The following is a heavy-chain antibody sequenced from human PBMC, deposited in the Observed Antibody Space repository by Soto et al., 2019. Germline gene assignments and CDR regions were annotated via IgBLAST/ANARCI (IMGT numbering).Heavy chain of an antibody. V-gene: IGHV1-18*01. CDR1: GYTFTSYG. CDR3: ATDPYQDFWRDPDAFDI. D-gene: IGHD3-3*01. J-gene: IGHJ3*02. Sequence: DSVKVSCKASGYTFTSYGISWVRQAPGQGLEWMGWISAYNGNTNYAQKLQGRVTMTTDTSTSTAYMELRSLRSDDTAVYYCATDPYQDFWRDPDAFDIWGPGQMVTVSS. CDR2: ISAYNGNT.